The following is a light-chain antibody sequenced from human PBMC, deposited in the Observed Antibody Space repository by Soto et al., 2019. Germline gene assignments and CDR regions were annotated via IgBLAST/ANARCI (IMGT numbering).Light chain of an antibody. V-gene: IGKV3-20*01. CDR1: QSVSSSY. Sequence: EIVLTQSPGTLSLSPGERATLSCRASQSVSSSYLAWYQQKPGQAPRPLIYGASSRATGIPDRFSGSGSGTDFTLNISRLEPEDFAVYYCQKYGSSPLTFGGGTKVEIK. CDR2: GAS. J-gene: IGKJ4*01. CDR3: QKYGSSPLT.